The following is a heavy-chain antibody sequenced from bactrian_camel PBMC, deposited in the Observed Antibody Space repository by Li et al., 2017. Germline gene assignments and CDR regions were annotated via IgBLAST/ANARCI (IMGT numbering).Heavy chain of an antibody. Sequence: HVQPVESGGGSAQAGGSLNLSCGASRWIYDNNCMGWFRQAPGKEREPVIFRDPATGRAAFISDSVEGRFTLSQDNAKNTMYLQLNSLKTADTAMYYCAQEKYGLPFTWGQGTQVTVST. J-gene: IGHJ4*01. CDR3: AQEKYGLPFT. CDR2: RDPATGRA. CDR1: RWIYDNNC. D-gene: IGHD2*01. V-gene: IGHV3S54*01.